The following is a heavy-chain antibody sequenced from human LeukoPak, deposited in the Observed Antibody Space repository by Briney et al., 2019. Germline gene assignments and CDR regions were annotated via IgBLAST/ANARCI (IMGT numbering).Heavy chain of an antibody. CDR2: INSRSDYI. CDR3: VRALYGSGYYYPFDF. CDR1: GFTFSSYS. D-gene: IGHD3-10*01. J-gene: IGHJ4*02. V-gene: IGHV3-21*01. Sequence: GGSLRLSCAASGFTFSSYSMNWVRQAPGKGLEWVSSINSRSDYIYYADSVKGRFTVSRDNAKNSLNLQMNSLRAEDTALYYCVRALYGSGYYYPFDFWGQGTLVTVSS.